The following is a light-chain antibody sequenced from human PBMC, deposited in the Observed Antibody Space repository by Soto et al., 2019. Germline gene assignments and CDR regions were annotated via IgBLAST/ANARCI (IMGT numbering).Light chain of an antibody. CDR3: QKYNSAPWT. CDR1: QGISNF. J-gene: IGKJ1*01. Sequence: DIQMTQSPSSLSASVGDRVTITCRASQGISNFLAWHHQKPGKVPKLLIYAASTLQSGVPSRFSGSGSGIDFTLPITSLQPEDVATYYCQKYNSAPWTFGQGTKVEIK. CDR2: AAS. V-gene: IGKV1-27*01.